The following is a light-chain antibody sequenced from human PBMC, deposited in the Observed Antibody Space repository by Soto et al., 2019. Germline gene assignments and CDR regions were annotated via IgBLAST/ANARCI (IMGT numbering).Light chain of an antibody. CDR2: GAS. Sequence: EIVLTQSPGTLSLPPGERATLSCRASQSVSSSYLAWYQQKPGQAPRLLIYGASSRATGIPDRFSGSGSGTDFTLTISILEPEDFAVYYCQQYGSSPLTFGGGTKVEIK. CDR3: QQYGSSPLT. J-gene: IGKJ4*01. CDR1: QSVSSSY. V-gene: IGKV3-20*01.